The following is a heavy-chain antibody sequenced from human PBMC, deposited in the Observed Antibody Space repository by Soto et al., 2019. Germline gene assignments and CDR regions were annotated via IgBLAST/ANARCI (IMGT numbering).Heavy chain of an antibody. D-gene: IGHD3-3*01. CDR2: IIPIFGTR. J-gene: IGHJ4*02. CDR3: ARDSGYDFWSGSFRVHYFDY. V-gene: IGHV1-69*06. CDR1: GDSFSAHA. Sequence: VQLVQSGAEVKKPGSSVKVSCKASGDSFSAHAVSWVRQAPGQGLEWMGAIIPIFGTRHYAQKFQGRVTITADKSTSTAYMELSSLRSEDTAIYYCARDSGYDFWSGSFRVHYFDYWGQGTLVNVSS.